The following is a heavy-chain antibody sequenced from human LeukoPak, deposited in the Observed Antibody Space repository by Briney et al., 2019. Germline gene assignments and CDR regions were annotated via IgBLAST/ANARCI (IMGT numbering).Heavy chain of an antibody. Sequence: SETLSLACSVSGVSISSSYWSWIRQPPGKGLEWVGFIYYSGSTNYNPSLKSRVTMSADTSKNQFSLKLTSVTAADTAVYYCARGYYDSSGYSNTFDIWGQGTMVTVSS. CDR2: IYYSGST. CDR3: ARGYYDSSGYSNTFDI. CDR1: GVSISSSY. D-gene: IGHD3-22*01. V-gene: IGHV4-59*01. J-gene: IGHJ3*02.